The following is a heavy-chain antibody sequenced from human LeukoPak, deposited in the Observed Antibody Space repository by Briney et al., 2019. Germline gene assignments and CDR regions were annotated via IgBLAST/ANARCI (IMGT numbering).Heavy chain of an antibody. CDR1: GFTFSSYS. V-gene: IGHV3-53*01. CDR3: AALARDY. D-gene: IGHD3-3*02. Sequence: GGSLRLSCAASGFTFSSYSMNWVRQAPGEGLEWVSVIHNDGSTYYTDSVKGRFTISRDNSKNTLYLQMNSLRVEDTAVYYCAALARDYWGQGILVTVSS. CDR2: IHNDGST. J-gene: IGHJ4*02.